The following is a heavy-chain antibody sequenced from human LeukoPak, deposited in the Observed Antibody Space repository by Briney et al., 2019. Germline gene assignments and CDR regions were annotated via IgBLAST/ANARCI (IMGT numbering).Heavy chain of an antibody. CDR1: GGTFSSYA. CDR2: IIPIFGTA. Sequence: ASVKVSCKASGGTFSSYAISWVRQAPGQGLEWMGGIIPIFGTANYAQKFQGRVTITADESTSTAYMELSSLRSEDTAVYYCARDPRGGSSGWYNYYGMDVWGQGTTVTVSS. J-gene: IGHJ6*02. CDR3: ARDPRGGSSGWYNYYGMDV. V-gene: IGHV1-69*13. D-gene: IGHD6-19*01.